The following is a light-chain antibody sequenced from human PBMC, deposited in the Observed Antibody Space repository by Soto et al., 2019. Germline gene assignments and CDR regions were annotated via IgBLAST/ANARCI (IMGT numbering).Light chain of an antibody. CDR2: LGS. V-gene: IGKV2-28*01. CDR3: MQALQTPWT. Sequence: DIVMTQSPLSLPVTPGEPASISCRSSQSLLHSNGYYYLDWYLHKPVQSPQVLIYLGSHRASGVPDRFSGSGSGTDFTLKISRVEAEDVGVYYCMQALQTPWTFGQGTKVEVK. J-gene: IGKJ1*01. CDR1: QSLLHSNGYYY.